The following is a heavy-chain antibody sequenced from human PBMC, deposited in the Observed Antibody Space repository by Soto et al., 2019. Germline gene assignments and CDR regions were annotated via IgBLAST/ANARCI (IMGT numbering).Heavy chain of an antibody. Sequence: QVQLVQSGAEVKKPGASVKVSCKASGYTFTSYDINWVRQATGQGLEWMGWMNPNSGNTGYAQKFQGRVTMSRNTYISTAYMEPSSLRSEETAVYYCAGEGGYIYGSDYWGQGTLVTVSS. J-gene: IGHJ4*02. V-gene: IGHV1-8*01. CDR2: MNPNSGNT. D-gene: IGHD5-18*01. CDR3: AGEGGYIYGSDY. CDR1: GYTFTSYD.